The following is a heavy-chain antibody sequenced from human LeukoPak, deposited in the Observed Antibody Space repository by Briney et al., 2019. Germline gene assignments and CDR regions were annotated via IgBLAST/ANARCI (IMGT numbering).Heavy chain of an antibody. V-gene: IGHV3-53*01. J-gene: IGHJ4*02. Sequence: PGGSLRLSCAAPGFTVSNKYMSWVRQAPGKGLEWVSVIYSGGSTYYADSVKGRFTISRDNSKNTIYLQMNSLRAEDTAAYYCARDRGVGTNLGFDYWGQGTLVTVSS. CDR1: GFTVSNKY. D-gene: IGHD1-26*01. CDR3: ARDRGVGTNLGFDY. CDR2: IYSGGST.